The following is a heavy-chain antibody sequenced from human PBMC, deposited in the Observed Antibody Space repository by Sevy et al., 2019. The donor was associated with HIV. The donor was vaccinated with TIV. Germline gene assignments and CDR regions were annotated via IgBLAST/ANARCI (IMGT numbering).Heavy chain of an antibody. D-gene: IGHD3-16*01. CDR1: GFTFNDSA. V-gene: IGHV3-9*01. CDR2: INWNSGSI. J-gene: IGHJ4*02. CDR3: AKGYDLDY. Sequence: GGSLRLSCAASGFTFNDSAMYWVRQAPGKGLDWVSGINWNSGSIGYGDSVKGRFTISRDNAKNSLYLQMNSLRVEDTAFYYCAKGYDLDYWGQGTLVTVSS.